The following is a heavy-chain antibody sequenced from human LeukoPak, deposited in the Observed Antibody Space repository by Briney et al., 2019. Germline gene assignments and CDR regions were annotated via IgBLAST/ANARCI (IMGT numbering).Heavy chain of an antibody. CDR1: GGSFSGYY. CDR3: ARVVEYSSSSFDY. CDR2: INHSGST. V-gene: IGHV4-34*01. J-gene: IGHJ4*02. Sequence: SETLSLTCAVYGGSFSGYYWSWIRQPPGKGLEWIGEINHSGSTNYNPSLKSRVTISVDTSKNQFSLKLSSVTAADTAVYYCARVVEYSSSSFDYWGQGTLVTVSS. D-gene: IGHD6-6*01.